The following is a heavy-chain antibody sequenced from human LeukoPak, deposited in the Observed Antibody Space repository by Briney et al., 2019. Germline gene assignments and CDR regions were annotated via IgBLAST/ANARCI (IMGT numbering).Heavy chain of an antibody. Sequence: SETLSLTCTVSGGSFSSYYWSWIRQSPGKGLEWIGYIYYSGATNYNPSLKSRVTISLDTSKNQLSLKLTSVTAAGTAVYYCARHQYYDSSGYFYYYYGMDVWGQGTTVTVSS. J-gene: IGHJ6*02. V-gene: IGHV4-59*08. CDR3: ARHQYYDSSGYFYYYYGMDV. D-gene: IGHD3-22*01. CDR1: GGSFSSYY. CDR2: IYYSGAT.